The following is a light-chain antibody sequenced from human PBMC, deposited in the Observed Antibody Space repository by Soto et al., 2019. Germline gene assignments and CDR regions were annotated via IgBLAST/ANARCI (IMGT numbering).Light chain of an antibody. Sequence: QPVLTQPASVSGSPGQSITISCTGTSGDVGGYNYVSWYQQHPGKVPRLMIYEVSNRPSGVSNRFSGSKSGNTASLTISGLQAEDEADYYCSSYTTTTTLVFGTGTKLTVL. CDR2: EVS. CDR1: SGDVGGYNY. CDR3: SSYTTTTTLV. J-gene: IGLJ1*01. V-gene: IGLV2-14*01.